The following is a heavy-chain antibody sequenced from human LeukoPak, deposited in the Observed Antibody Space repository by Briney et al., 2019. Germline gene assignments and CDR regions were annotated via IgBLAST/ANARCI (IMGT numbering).Heavy chain of an antibody. D-gene: IGHD6-19*01. CDR3: ARSPKSIAVAGTGFDY. CDR1: GYTFTSYG. V-gene: IGHV1-18*01. J-gene: IGHJ4*02. CDR2: ISAYNGST. Sequence: ASVKVSCKASGYTFTSYGISWVRQAPGQGLEWMGWISAYNGSTNYAQKLRGRVTMTTDTSTSTAYMELRSLRSDDTAVYYCARSPKSIAVAGTGFDYWGQGTLVTVSS.